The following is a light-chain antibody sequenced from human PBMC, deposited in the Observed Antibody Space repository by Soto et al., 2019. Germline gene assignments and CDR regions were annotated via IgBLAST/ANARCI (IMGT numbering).Light chain of an antibody. CDR2: GAS. CDR3: QQYGSSPPWT. CDR1: QSVSSSY. Sequence: EIVWTQSPGTLSLSPGERATLSCRASQSVSSSYLAWYQQKPGQAPRLLIYGASSRATGIPDRFSGSGSGTDFTLTISRLEPEDFAVYYCQQYGSSPPWTFGQRTKVDI. V-gene: IGKV3-20*01. J-gene: IGKJ1*01.